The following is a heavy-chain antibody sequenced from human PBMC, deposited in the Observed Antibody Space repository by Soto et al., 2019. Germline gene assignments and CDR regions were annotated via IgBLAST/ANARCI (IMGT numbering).Heavy chain of an antibody. D-gene: IGHD3-16*01. V-gene: IGHV3-23*01. J-gene: IGHJ1*01. CDR1: GFTLTSYG. CDR3: ATSGADSGGYEYFQR. CDR2: ISGSSAT. Sequence: EVQLLESGGGLEPPGGSLRLSCVTSGFTLTSYGMSWGRKAPGKGLEWVSAISGSSATYYPASVKGRFTISRDTSRSTLFLQMNSLRAEDTAVYYCATSGADSGGYEYFQRWCQGCLVSGSS.